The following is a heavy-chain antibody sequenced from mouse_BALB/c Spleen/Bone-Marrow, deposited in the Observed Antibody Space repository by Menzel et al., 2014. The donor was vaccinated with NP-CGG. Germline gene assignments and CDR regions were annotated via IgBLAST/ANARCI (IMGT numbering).Heavy chain of an antibody. CDR2: ISNGGGST. V-gene: IGHV5-12-2*01. CDR3: ARQLGLRWAMDY. Sequence: EVHLVESGGGLVQPGGSLKLSCAASGFTFSSYTASWVRQTPEKRLEWVAYISNGGGSTYYPDTVKGRFTISRDNAKNTLYLQMSSLKSEDTAMYYCARQLGLRWAMDYWGQGTSVTVAS. CDR1: GFTFSSYT. D-gene: IGHD3-1*01. J-gene: IGHJ4*01.